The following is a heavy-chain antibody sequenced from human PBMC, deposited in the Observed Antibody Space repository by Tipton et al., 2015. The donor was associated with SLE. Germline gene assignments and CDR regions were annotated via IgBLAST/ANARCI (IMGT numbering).Heavy chain of an antibody. J-gene: IGHJ4*02. Sequence: GSLRLSCAASGFTFSNSWMSWVRQAPGKGLEWVANIKEDGSDDYYVDSVKGRFTISRDNAKNSLYLQLNSLRAEDTAVYYCARDSNSRSGYQDFWGQGTLVTVSS. V-gene: IGHV3-7*01. CDR3: ARDSNSRSGYQDF. CDR2: IKEDGSDD. D-gene: IGHD3-3*01. CDR1: GFTFSNSW.